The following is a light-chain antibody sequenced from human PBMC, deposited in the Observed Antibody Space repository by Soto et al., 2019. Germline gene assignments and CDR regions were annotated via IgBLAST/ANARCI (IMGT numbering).Light chain of an antibody. J-gene: IGKJ4*01. CDR1: QSVRSE. V-gene: IGKV3-15*01. CDR2: GAS. Sequence: EIVMTQSPASLSVSPGERVTLSCSASQSVRSELSWYQQKSGQPPRLLIYGASTRATGIPARFSGSGSGTEFTLTINDLQSEDFAVYYCQQYERWPPLTFGGGTKVDIK. CDR3: QQYERWPPLT.